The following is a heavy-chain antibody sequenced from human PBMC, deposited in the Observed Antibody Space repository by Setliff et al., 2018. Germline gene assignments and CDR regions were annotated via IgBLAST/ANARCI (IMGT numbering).Heavy chain of an antibody. Sequence: ASVKVSCKASGYTFTDYYIHWVRQAPGQGLEWMGWIDPNSRSTHYAQKFQGRVSMTRDTSISTAYMELSRLTSDDTAVYYCARDRYYNSWSGTSITAPHDAFDIWGQGTMVTVSS. CDR2: IDPNSRST. CDR3: ARDRYYNSWSGTSITAPHDAFDI. J-gene: IGHJ3*02. D-gene: IGHD3-3*01. CDR1: GYTFTDYY. V-gene: IGHV1-2*02.